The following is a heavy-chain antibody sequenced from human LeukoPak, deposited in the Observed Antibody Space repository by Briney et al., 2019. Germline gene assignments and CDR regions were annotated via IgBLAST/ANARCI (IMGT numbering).Heavy chain of an antibody. V-gene: IGHV3-21*01. Sequence: GGALRLSCAASGFTFSSYDMTWVRQAPGKGLEWVSSISSSSTYIHSADSVKGRFIISRDDAKNSLYLQMNSLGAEDTAVYYCTREEWPYGDAFDIWGQGTLVTVSS. CDR1: GFTFSSYD. J-gene: IGHJ3*02. CDR2: ISSSSTYI. D-gene: IGHD3-3*01. CDR3: TREEWPYGDAFDI.